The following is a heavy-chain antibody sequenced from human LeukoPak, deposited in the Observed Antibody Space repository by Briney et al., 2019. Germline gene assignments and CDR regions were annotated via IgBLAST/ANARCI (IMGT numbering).Heavy chain of an antibody. CDR1: GGSISSSSYY. D-gene: IGHD6-13*01. CDR2: IYYSGST. V-gene: IGHV4-39*01. Sequence: AETLSLTCTVSGGSISSSSYYWGWIRQPPGKGLEWIGRIYYSGSTYYNPSLKSRVTISVDTSKNQCSLKLSSVPAADTAVYYCATGEKQLAAFDYWGHGTLVTVSS. J-gene: IGHJ4*01. CDR3: ATGEKQLAAFDY.